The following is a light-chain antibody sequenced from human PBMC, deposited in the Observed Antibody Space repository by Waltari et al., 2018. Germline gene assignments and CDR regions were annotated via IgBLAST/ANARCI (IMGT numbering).Light chain of an antibody. V-gene: IGKV3-20*01. J-gene: IGKJ1*01. Sequence: EIVLTQSPGTLSLSPGERATLSCRASQSVGRSLAWYQQKPGQAPRLLIFAASSRATGIPDRFSGSGSGTDFSLSISRLEPEDLAVYYCQHYVRLPVTFGQGTKVEIK. CDR2: AAS. CDR1: QSVGRS. CDR3: QHYVRLPVT.